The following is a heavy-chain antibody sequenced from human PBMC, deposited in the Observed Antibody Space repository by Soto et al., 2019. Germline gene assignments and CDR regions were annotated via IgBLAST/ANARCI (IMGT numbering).Heavy chain of an antibody. CDR2: IYYSGRT. V-gene: IGHV4-59*01. Sequence: SETLSLTCTVSGGSISSYYWSWIRQPPGKGLEWIGYIYYSGRTNYNPSLKSRVTISIDTSKNQFSLRLTSVTAADTAVYYCARDLASLVRGVPAPYYSNMDVWGQGTTVTVSS. CDR3: ARDLASLVRGVPAPYYSNMDV. D-gene: IGHD3-10*01. CDR1: GGSISSYY. J-gene: IGHJ6*03.